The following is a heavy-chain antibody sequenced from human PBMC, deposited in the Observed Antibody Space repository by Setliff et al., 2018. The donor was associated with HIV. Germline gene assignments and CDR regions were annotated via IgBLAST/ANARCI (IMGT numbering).Heavy chain of an antibody. V-gene: IGHV1-3*01. CDR2: INAGNGNT. CDR3: ATVNTVGYNYYGMDV. D-gene: IGHD5-18*01. J-gene: IGHJ6*02. CDR1: GYTYTNYP. Sequence: ASVKVSCKSSGYTYTNYPIHWVRQAPGQRLEWMGWINAGNGNTKYSQKLQGRVTMTTDTSTSTAYMELRSLRSDDTAVYFCATVNTVGYNYYGMDVWGQGTTVTVSS.